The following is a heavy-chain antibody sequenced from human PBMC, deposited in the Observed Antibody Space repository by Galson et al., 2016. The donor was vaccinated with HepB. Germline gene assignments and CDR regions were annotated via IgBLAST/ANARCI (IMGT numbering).Heavy chain of an antibody. V-gene: IGHV2-70*11. CDR1: GFSLSTSGMC. CDR2: IDRDDDK. D-gene: IGHD2/OR15-2a*01. J-gene: IGHJ4*02. Sequence: PALVKPTQTLTLTCTFSGFSLSTSGMCVSWIRQPPGKALEWLARIDRDDDKYYNTSLKTRLTISKDTSKNQVVLTMTNMDPVDTATYYCARGSVIGTSRGFDYWGQGTLVTASS. CDR3: ARGSVIGTSRGFDY.